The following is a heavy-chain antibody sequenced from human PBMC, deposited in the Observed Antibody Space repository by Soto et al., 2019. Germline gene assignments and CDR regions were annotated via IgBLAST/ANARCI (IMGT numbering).Heavy chain of an antibody. Sequence: ASVKVSCKASGYTFTSYYMHWVRQAPGQGLEWMGIINPSGGSTSYAQKFQGRVTMTRDTSTSTVYMELSSLRSEDTAVYYCARESGYSGYDAYYYYGMDVWGQGTTVTVSS. CDR1: GYTFTSYY. CDR2: INPSGGST. CDR3: ARESGYSGYDAYYYYGMDV. J-gene: IGHJ6*02. D-gene: IGHD5-12*01. V-gene: IGHV1-46*03.